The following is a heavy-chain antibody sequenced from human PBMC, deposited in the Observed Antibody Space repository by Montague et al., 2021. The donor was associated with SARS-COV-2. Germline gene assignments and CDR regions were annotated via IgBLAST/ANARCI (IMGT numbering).Heavy chain of an antibody. CDR1: GGSISSSSYY. D-gene: IGHD3-22*01. J-gene: IGHJ3*02. CDR3: ASPTYYYDSSGSDAFDI. Sequence: SETLSLTCTVSGGSISSSSYYWGWIRQPPGKGLEWIGSIYYSGSTYYNPSLKSRVTISVDTSKTPFTLKLGSVTAADTAVYYCASPTYYYDSSGSDAFDIWGQGTMVTVSS. V-gene: IGHV4-39*01. CDR2: IYYSGST.